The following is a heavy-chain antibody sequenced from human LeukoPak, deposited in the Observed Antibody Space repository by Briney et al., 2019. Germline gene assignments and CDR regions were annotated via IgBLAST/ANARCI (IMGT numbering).Heavy chain of an antibody. CDR3: ARDWLVRGVHTNDAFDI. V-gene: IGHV1-46*01. CDR1: GYTFTSYY. CDR2: INPSGGST. D-gene: IGHD3-10*01. Sequence: ASVKVSCKASGYTFTSYYMHWVRQAPGQGLEWMGIINPSGGSTSYAQKFQGRVTKTRDTSTSTVYMELSSLRSEDTAVYYCARDWLVRGVHTNDAFDIWGQGTMVTVSS. J-gene: IGHJ3*02.